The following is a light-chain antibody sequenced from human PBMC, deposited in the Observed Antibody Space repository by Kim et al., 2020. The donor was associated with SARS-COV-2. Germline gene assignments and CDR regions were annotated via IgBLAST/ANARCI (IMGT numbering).Light chain of an antibody. J-gene: IGLJ3*02. CDR1: SSDVGVYNY. CDR3: SSYTSSSTRV. Sequence: GQSITISCTGTSSDVGVYNYVSWYQQHPGRAPKLMIYDVSNRPSGVSNRFSGSKSGNTASLTISGLQAEDEADYYCSSYTSSSTRVFGRGTKLTVL. CDR2: DVS. V-gene: IGLV2-14*03.